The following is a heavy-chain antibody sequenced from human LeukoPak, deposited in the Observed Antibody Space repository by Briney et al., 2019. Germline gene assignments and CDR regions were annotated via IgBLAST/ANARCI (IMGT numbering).Heavy chain of an antibody. CDR2: MNPNSGNT. D-gene: IGHD5-18*01. CDR1: GYTFTSYD. Sequence: GASVKVSCKASGYTFTSYDINWVRQATGQGLEWMGSMNPNSGNTGYTQKFQGRVTMTRNTSISTAYMELSSLRSEDTAVYYCARGPDTAMVILPYYYYMDVWGKGTTVTISS. V-gene: IGHV1-8*01. CDR3: ARGPDTAMVILPYYYYMDV. J-gene: IGHJ6*03.